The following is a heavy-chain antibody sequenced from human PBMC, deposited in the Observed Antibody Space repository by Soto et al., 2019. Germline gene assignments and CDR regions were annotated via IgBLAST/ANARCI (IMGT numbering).Heavy chain of an antibody. CDR2: INHSGST. Sequence: QVQLQQWGAGLLKPSETLSLTCAVYGGSFSGYYWSWIRQPPGKGLEWIGEINHSGSTNYNPSLKSRVTISVDTSKNQFSLKLSFMTAADTAVYYCARRACGGDCYHQNFDYWGQGTLVTVSS. D-gene: IGHD2-21*01. J-gene: IGHJ4*02. CDR1: GGSFSGYY. V-gene: IGHV4-34*01. CDR3: ARRACGGDCYHQNFDY.